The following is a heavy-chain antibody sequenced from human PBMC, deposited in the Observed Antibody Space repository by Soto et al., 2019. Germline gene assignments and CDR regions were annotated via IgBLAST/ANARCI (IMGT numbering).Heavy chain of an antibody. Sequence: ASVKVSCKASGYTFTSYGISWVRQAPGQGLEWMGWISAYNGNTNYAQKLQGRVTMTTDTSTSTAYMELNSLRAEDTAVYYCAKVPTARPGKWYYFDYWGQGTLVTVSS. CDR1: GYTFTSYG. V-gene: IGHV1-18*01. CDR3: AKVPTARPGKWYYFDY. J-gene: IGHJ4*02. D-gene: IGHD2-8*01. CDR2: ISAYNGNT.